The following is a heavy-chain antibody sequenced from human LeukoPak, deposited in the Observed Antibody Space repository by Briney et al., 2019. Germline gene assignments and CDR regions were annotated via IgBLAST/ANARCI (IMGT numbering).Heavy chain of an antibody. CDR2: IYYSGST. J-gene: IGHJ6*02. Sequence: SETLSLTCTVSGGSISSYYWSWIRQPPGKGLEWIGYIYYSGSTNYNPSLKSRVTISVDTSKNQFSLKLSSVTAADTAVYYCARATFYYGSGSYRGYYYYGMDVWGQGTTVTVSS. CDR1: GGSISSYY. D-gene: IGHD3-10*01. CDR3: ARATFYYGSGSYRGYYYYGMDV. V-gene: IGHV4-59*01.